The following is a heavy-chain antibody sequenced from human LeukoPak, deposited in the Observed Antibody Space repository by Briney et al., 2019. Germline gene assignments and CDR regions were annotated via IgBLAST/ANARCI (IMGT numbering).Heavy chain of an antibody. J-gene: IGHJ6*02. CDR1: GGSFSGYY. V-gene: IGHV4-34*01. CDR2: INHSGST. D-gene: IGHD3-9*01. Sequence: SETLSLTCAGYGGSFSGYYWSWIRQPPGKGLEWIGEINHSGSTNYNPSLKSRVTISVDTYKNQFSLKLSAVTAADTPVYYCVRSPRDILTGYRHPYYYYGMDVWGQGTTVTVSS. CDR3: VRSPRDILTGYRHPYYYYGMDV.